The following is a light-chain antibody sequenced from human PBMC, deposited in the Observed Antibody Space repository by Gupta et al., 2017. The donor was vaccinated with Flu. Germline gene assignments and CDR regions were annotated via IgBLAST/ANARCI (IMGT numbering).Light chain of an antibody. J-gene: IGKJ3*01. CDR3: HQSYSNPRT. CDR1: QSISSY. Sequence: DIQTTQSPSSLSASVGDRVTITCRASQSISSYLNWYQQKPGKAPKLLIYAASSLQSGVPSRFSGSGSGTEFTLTISSLQPEDFATYYCHQSYSNPRTFGPGTKVDIK. V-gene: IGKV1-39*01. CDR2: AAS.